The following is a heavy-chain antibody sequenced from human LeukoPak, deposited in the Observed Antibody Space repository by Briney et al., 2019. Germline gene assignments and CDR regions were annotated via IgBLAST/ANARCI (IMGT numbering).Heavy chain of an antibody. CDR1: GGSISSSSYY. CDR2: IYYSGST. CDR3: ARHGNHGDHDY. D-gene: IGHD2-21*02. Sequence: SETLSLTCTVSGGSISSSSYYWGWIRQPPGKGLEWIGSIYYSGSTYYNPSLKSRVTISVDTSKNQFSLKLTSVTAADTAVYYCARHGNHGDHDYWGQGTLVTVSS. J-gene: IGHJ4*02. V-gene: IGHV4-39*01.